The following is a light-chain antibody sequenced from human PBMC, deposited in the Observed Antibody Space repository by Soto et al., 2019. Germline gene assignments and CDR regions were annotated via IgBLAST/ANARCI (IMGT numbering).Light chain of an antibody. V-gene: IGLV1-40*01. CDR1: SSNIGAGYD. J-gene: IGLJ2*01. CDR2: GNS. Sequence: QSVLTQPPSVSGAPGQRVTISCTGSSSNIGAGYDVHWYKQLPGTAPKLLIYGNSNRPSGVPDRFSGSKSGTSASLAITGLQAEDDADYYCQSYDSSLSGVVFGGGTKLTVL. CDR3: QSYDSSLSGVV.